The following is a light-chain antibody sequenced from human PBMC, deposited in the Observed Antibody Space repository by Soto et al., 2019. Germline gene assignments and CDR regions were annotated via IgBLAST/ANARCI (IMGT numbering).Light chain of an antibody. CDR2: DAS. CDR3: QQRSNWQIT. Sequence: ETVLTQSPATLSLSPGESATLSCRASRSVSTYLAWYQQKPGQAPRLLIYDASNRVTGIPARFRGSGSGTDFNLKISSIEPDDFAVYYCQQRSNWQITFGQGTRLETK. V-gene: IGKV3-11*01. CDR1: RSVSTY. J-gene: IGKJ5*01.